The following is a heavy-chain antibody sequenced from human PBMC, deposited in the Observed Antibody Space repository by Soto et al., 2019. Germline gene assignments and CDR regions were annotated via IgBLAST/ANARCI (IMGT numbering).Heavy chain of an antibody. Sequence: SQTLSLTCAISGDSVSSNSAAWNWIRQSPSRGLEWLGRTYYRSNWYNDYAVSVKSRITINPDTSMNQFSLQLNSVTPEDTAVYYCARTTNPGIHTSFDYWGQGTLVTVSS. J-gene: IGHJ4*02. CDR3: ARTTNPGIHTSFDY. D-gene: IGHD6-13*01. CDR1: GDSVSSNSAA. V-gene: IGHV6-1*01. CDR2: TYYRSNWYN.